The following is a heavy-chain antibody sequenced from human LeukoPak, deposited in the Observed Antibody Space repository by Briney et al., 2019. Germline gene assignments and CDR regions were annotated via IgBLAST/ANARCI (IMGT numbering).Heavy chain of an antibody. V-gene: IGHV3-30*04. Sequence: GGSLRLSCAVSGFTFSSYAMHWVRQAPGKGLEWVAVISYDGSNQYYADSVKGRYTSSRDKSTNTLDVQMNSLSADGTAVHYCARDRAGYSTTGTMDSRGQGTLVTVSS. CDR1: GFTFSSYA. D-gene: IGHD5-18*01. J-gene: IGHJ4*02. CDR2: ISYDGSNQ. CDR3: ARDRAGYSTTGTMDS.